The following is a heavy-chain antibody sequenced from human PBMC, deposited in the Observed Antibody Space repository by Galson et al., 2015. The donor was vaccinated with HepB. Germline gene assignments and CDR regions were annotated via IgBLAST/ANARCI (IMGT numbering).Heavy chain of an antibody. D-gene: IGHD5-24*01. V-gene: IGHV1-3*01. CDR2: INAGNGYT. J-gene: IGHJ4*02. Sequence: SVKVSCKASGYSFTNYAINWVRQAPGQRLEWMGLINAGNGYTKFSPKFQNRVTITRDTSATTVYMEMYNLTSEDTAVYFCARGPGYIFFDRWGQGTQVTVSS. CDR1: GYSFTNYA. CDR3: ARGPGYIFFDR.